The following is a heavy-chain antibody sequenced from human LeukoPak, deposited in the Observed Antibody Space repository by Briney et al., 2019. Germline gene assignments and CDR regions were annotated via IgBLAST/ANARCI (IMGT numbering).Heavy chain of an antibody. J-gene: IGHJ4*02. V-gene: IGHV3-23*01. CDR2: LIENGVTT. Sequence: PGGSLRLSCAASGFTFSSHAMSWVRQAPGKGLEWVSGLIENGVTTYYADSVKGRFTISRDNYRNTMYLQMNSLRAEDKAVYYCVKDYQVGSSPAFGDSWGQGTLVTVSS. CDR1: GFTFSSHA. CDR3: VKDYQVGSSPAFGDS. D-gene: IGHD1-26*01.